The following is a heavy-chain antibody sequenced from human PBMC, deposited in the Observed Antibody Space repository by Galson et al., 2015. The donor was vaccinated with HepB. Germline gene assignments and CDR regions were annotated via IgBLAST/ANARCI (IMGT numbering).Heavy chain of an antibody. CDR2: ISGSGGST. Sequence: SLRLSCAASGFTFSSYAMNWVRQAPGKGLEWVSGISGSGGSTYYADSVKGRFTISRDNSKNTLYLQMNSLRAEDTAVYYCARDSMARGAMHYWGQGTLVTVSS. CDR1: GFTFSSYA. V-gene: IGHV3-23*01. D-gene: IGHD3-10*01. CDR3: ARDSMARGAMHY. J-gene: IGHJ4*02.